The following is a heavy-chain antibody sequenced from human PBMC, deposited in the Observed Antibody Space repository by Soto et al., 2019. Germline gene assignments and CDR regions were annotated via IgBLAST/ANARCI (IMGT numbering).Heavy chain of an antibody. Sequence: QLQLQESGSGLVKPSQTLSLTCAVSGGSISSGGYSWSWLRQPPGKGLAWIGYIYHSGSTYSNPSLKSRGTISVDRSKKQFSLRLSSVTAADTAVYYCASVPDYRGQGTLVTVSS. CDR2: IYHSGST. D-gene: IGHD2-2*01. J-gene: IGHJ4*02. CDR3: ASVPDY. CDR1: GGSISSGGYS. V-gene: IGHV4-30-2*01.